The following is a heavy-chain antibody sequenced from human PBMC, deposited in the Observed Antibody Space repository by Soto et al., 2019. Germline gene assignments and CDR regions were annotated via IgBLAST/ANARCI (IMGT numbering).Heavy chain of an antibody. CDR1: GYTLTELS. J-gene: IGHJ4*02. CDR3: ATRQDVLRYFNWLLD. CDR2: FDPEDGET. V-gene: IGHV1-24*01. Sequence: ASVKVSCKVSGYTLTELSMHWVRQAPGKGLEWMGGFDPEDGETIYAQKFQGRVTMTEDTSTDTAYMELSSLRSEDTAVYYCATRQDVLRYFNWLLDWVQGTLVTVSS. D-gene: IGHD3-9*01.